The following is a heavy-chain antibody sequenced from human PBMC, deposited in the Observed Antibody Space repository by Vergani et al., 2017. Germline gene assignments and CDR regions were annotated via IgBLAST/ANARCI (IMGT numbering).Heavy chain of an antibody. CDR1: GGSFSGYF. V-gene: IGHV4-34*01. Sequence: QVPLQQWGAGLLKPSETLSLTCAVYGGSFSGYFWSWLRQPPGKGLEWIGGVNHSGSTIYNPSLKSRVTISVDTSKNQFSLKLSSVTAADTAVYYCARGKLVPYYYYYGMDVWGQGTTVTVSS. CDR2: VNHSGST. D-gene: IGHD6-13*01. J-gene: IGHJ6*02. CDR3: ARGKLVPYYYYYGMDV.